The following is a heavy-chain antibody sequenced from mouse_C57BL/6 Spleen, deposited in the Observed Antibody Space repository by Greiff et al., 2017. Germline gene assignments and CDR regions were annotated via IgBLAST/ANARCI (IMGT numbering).Heavy chain of an antibody. CDR1: GYAFTNYL. V-gene: IGHV1-54*01. CDR3: ARDSSYGYFDY. CDR2: INPGSGGT. J-gene: IGHJ2*01. Sequence: QVQLQQSGAELVRPGTSVKVSCKASGYAFTNYLIEWVKQRPGQGLEWIGVINPGSGGTNYNEKFKGKATLTADKSSSTAYMQLSSLTSEDSAVYFCARDSSYGYFDYWGQGTTLTVSS. D-gene: IGHD1-1*01.